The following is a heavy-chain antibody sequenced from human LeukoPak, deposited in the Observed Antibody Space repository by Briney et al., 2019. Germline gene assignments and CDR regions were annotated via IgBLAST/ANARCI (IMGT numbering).Heavy chain of an antibody. V-gene: IGHV3-30*04. D-gene: IGHD3-3*01. CDR1: GFTFRDSA. CDR2: ISEDGSKR. CDR3: ARESGFMMVGEINADNWFDP. J-gene: IGHJ5*02. Sequence: GGSLRLSCSGAGFTFRDSAFHWVRQAPGKGLEWVAVISEDGSKRFYADSVKGRFTISRDNSRDTLYLHMQTLRPEDSAVYYCARESGFMMVGEINADNWFDPWGQGTPVTVSS.